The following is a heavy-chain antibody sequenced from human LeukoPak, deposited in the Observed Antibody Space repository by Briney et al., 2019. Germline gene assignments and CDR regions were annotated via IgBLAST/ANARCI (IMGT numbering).Heavy chain of an antibody. CDR1: GYSFTSYW. J-gene: IGHJ4*02. D-gene: IGHD3-3*01. CDR2: IYPGDSDT. Sequence: GEALEISFKGCGYSFTSYWIGWGRPMPGEGLGLVGIIYPGDSDTRYSPSFQGQVTISADKSISTAYLQWSSLKASDTAMYYCARRITIFGDPPSYYFDYWGQGTLVTVSS. CDR3: ARRITIFGDPPSYYFDY. V-gene: IGHV5-51*01.